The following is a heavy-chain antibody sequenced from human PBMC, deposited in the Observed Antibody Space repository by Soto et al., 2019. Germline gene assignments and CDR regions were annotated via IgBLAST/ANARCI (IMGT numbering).Heavy chain of an antibody. V-gene: IGHV1-69*01. D-gene: IGHD3-16*01. Sequence: QVQLVQSGAEVKKPGSSVKVSCKASGGTFSSYAISWVRQAPGQGLEWMGGIIPIFGTANYAQKFQGRVTITADESTSTAYMELSSLRSEDTAVYYCARDLGVSRRRPDNWFDPWGQGTLVTVSS. CDR3: ARDLGVSRRRPDNWFDP. J-gene: IGHJ5*02. CDR2: IIPIFGTA. CDR1: GGTFSSYA.